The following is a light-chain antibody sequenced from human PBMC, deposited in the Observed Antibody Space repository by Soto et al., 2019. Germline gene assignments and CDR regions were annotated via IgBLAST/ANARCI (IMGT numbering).Light chain of an antibody. CDR2: GAS. CDR3: QQYNSWPLT. V-gene: IGKV3-15*01. J-gene: IGKJ4*01. Sequence: EIVMTQSPATLSVSPGERATLSCRASQSVSSKLAWYQQKPGQAPRLLIHGASTRAPGFPARFSGSGSGTDFTLTISSLQSEDFAVYYCQQYNSWPLTFGGGTKVDIK. CDR1: QSVSSK.